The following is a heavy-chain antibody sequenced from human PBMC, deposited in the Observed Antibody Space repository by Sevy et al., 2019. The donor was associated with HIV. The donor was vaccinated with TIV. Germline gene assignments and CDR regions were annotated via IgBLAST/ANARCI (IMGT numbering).Heavy chain of an antibody. D-gene: IGHD3-22*01. CDR3: ARARAYYYDNSGYSFDY. CDR2: IKQDGSEK. J-gene: IGHJ4*02. Sequence: GGSLRLSCAASGFTLSSYWTSWVRQAPGKGLEWVANIKQDGSEKYYVDSVKGRFTISRDNAKNSLYLQMNSLRVEDTAAYYCARARAYYYDNSGYSFDYWGQGTLVTVSS. V-gene: IGHV3-7*01. CDR1: GFTLSSYW.